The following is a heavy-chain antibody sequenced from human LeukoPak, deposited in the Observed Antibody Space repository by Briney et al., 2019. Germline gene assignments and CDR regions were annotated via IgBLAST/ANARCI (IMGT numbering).Heavy chain of an antibody. V-gene: IGHV3-30*18. J-gene: IGHJ1*01. CDR1: GFTFSSLG. CDR3: AKSHPPTVTTEEGEYLQH. D-gene: IGHD4-17*01. Sequence: PGGSLRLSCAPSGFTFSSLGMHWVRQAPGEGLEWVAVISLDGSNQYYADSVKGRFTLYRDNFKNTVYLQMNSLRAEETAVYYCAKSHPPTVTTEEGEYLQHWGQGTLVTVSS. CDR2: ISLDGSNQ.